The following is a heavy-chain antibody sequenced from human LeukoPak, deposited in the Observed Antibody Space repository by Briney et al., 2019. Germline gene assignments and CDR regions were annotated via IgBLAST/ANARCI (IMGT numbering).Heavy chain of an antibody. CDR3: ARDPLRYFDWLSLPFDY. Sequence: ASVKVSCKASGYTFTGYYMHWVRQAPGQGLEWVGWINPNSGGTNYAQKFQGRVTMTRDTSISTAYMELSRLRSDDTAVYYCARDPLRYFDWLSLPFDYWGQGTLVTVSS. V-gene: IGHV1-2*02. CDR1: GYTFTGYY. CDR2: INPNSGGT. J-gene: IGHJ4*02. D-gene: IGHD3-9*01.